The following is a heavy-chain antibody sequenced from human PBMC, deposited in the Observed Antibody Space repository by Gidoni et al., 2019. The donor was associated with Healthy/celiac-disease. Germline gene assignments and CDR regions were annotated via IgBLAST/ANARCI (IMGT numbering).Heavy chain of an antibody. V-gene: IGHV3-21*01. J-gene: IGHJ4*02. Sequence: EVQLVEAGGGLGKPRGSMRLSCAASGFTHSRYSINWVRQAPGKGLEWVSSISISSSYIYYADSVKGRFTISSDNAKNSLYLQMNSLSAEDTAVYYCARGAAAVAGTAFDYWGQGTLVTVSS. D-gene: IGHD6-19*01. CDR1: GFTHSRYS. CDR3: ARGAAAVAGTAFDY. CDR2: ISISSSYI.